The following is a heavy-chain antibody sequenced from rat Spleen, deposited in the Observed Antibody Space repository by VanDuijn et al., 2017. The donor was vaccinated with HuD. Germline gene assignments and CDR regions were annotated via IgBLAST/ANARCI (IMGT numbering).Heavy chain of an antibody. CDR1: GFTFSDYY. CDR2: INYDGRST. CDR3: VRSVVDY. J-gene: IGHJ2*01. Sequence: EVQLVESDGGLVQPGRSLKLSCAASGFTFSDYYMAWVRQVPTKGLEWVATINYDGRSTYYRDSVKGRFTISRDNANSTLYLQMDSLRSEDTATYYCVRSVVDYWGQGVMVTVSS. V-gene: IGHV5-29*01.